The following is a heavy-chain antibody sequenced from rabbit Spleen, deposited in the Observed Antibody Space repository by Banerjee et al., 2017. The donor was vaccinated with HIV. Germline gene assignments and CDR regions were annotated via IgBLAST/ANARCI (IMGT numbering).Heavy chain of an antibody. V-gene: IGHV1S45*01. CDR2: IYTSSGST. CDR3: VRDTWAFNL. J-gene: IGHJ4*01. Sequence: QEQLEESGGDLVKPEGSLTLTCTASGFSFSSSYWICWVRQAPGKGLELIACIYTSSGSTYYASWAKGRFTISKTSSTTVTLQMNSLTAADTATYFCVRDTWAFNLWGPGTLVTVS. CDR1: GFSFSSSYW. D-gene: IGHD3-1*01.